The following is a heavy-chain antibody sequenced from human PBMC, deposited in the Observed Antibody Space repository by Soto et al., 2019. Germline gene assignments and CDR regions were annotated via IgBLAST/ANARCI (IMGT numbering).Heavy chain of an antibody. Sequence: PSETLSLTCTVSGVSISSYYWIWIRQPPGKGLEWIGYIYYSGSTNYNPSLKSRVTISVDTSKNQFSLKLSSVTAADTAVHYCARLRIVVVPAAADWFDPWGQGTLVTVSS. CDR1: GVSISSYY. V-gene: IGHV4-59*08. CDR3: ARLRIVVVPAAADWFDP. D-gene: IGHD2-2*01. J-gene: IGHJ5*02. CDR2: IYYSGST.